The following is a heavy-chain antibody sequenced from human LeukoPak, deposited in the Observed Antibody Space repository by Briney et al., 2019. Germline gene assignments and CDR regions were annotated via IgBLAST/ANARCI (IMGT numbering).Heavy chain of an antibody. D-gene: IGHD3-16*01. CDR1: GDSIITSSYY. CDR3: ARSDYYDYRQIDF. Sequence: SGTLSLTCTVSGDSIITSSYYWGWVRQPPGKGLEWLGSIYYSGITHYNPSLKRRVTIYVDTSRNQFSLHLHSVTAADTAVFYCARSDYYDYRQIDFWGQGTLVTVSS. V-gene: IGHV4-39*01. J-gene: IGHJ4*02. CDR2: IYYSGIT.